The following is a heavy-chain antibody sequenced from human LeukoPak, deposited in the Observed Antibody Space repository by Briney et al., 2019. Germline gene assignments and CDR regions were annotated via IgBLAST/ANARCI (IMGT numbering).Heavy chain of an antibody. CDR2: ISYDGSNK. CDR3: ARDGGAMIVVVMFDY. CDR1: GFTFSSYA. Sequence: GGSLRLSCAAAGFTFSSYAMHWVRQAPGKGLEWVAVISYDGSNKYYADSVKGRFTISRDNSKNTLYLQMNSLRAEDTAVYYCARDGGAMIVVVMFDYWGQGTLVTVSS. J-gene: IGHJ4*02. V-gene: IGHV3-30-3*01. D-gene: IGHD3-22*01.